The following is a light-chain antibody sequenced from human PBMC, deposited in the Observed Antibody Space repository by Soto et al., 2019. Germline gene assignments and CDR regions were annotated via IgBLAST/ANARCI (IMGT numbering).Light chain of an antibody. Sequence: ELVLTQSPATLPLSPGARATLSCRSSQSVRSSLAWYQQKPGQAPRLLIYDASKRATGIPARFSGSASGTDFTLTISSLEPGDFAVYYCQQRSDWPPELTFGGGTKVDIK. CDR2: DAS. J-gene: IGKJ4*01. CDR1: QSVRSS. CDR3: QQRSDWPPELT. V-gene: IGKV3-11*01.